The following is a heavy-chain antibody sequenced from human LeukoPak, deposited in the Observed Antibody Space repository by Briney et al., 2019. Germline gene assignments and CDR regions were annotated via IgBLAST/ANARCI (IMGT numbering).Heavy chain of an antibody. J-gene: IGHJ3*02. CDR1: GFTFSSYS. D-gene: IGHD5-18*01. Sequence: GGSLRLSCAASGFTFSSYSMNWVRQAPGKGLEWVSFISSSSSYIYYADSVKGRFTISRDNAKNSLYLQMNSLRAEDTAVYYCARDRDTAMVIDAFDIWGQGTMVTVSS. V-gene: IGHV3-21*01. CDR3: ARDRDTAMVIDAFDI. CDR2: ISSSSSYI.